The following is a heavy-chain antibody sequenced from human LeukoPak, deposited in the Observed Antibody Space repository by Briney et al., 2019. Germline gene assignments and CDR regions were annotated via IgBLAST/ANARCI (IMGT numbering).Heavy chain of an antibody. CDR1: GFTLSDQY. J-gene: IGHJ3*02. CDR3: VRDGGTRGNTAFDI. V-gene: IGHV3-72*01. CDR2: SRNRANGHTT. D-gene: IGHD4-23*01. Sequence: GGSLRLPCAASGFTLSDQYMDWVRQAPGKGLEWIGRSRNRANGHTTEYAASVKGRFTVSRDDSGNLMYLQMNSLEIEDTAVYFCVRDGGTRGNTAFDIWGHGTEVTVSS.